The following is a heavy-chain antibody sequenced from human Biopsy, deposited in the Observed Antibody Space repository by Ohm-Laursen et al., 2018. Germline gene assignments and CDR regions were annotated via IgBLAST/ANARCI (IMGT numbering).Heavy chain of an antibody. CDR2: IDPNSDDT. D-gene: IGHD4/OR15-4a*01. CDR1: GYTFTGHS. CDR3: ARASAYGVFDV. J-gene: IGHJ3*01. V-gene: IGHV1-2*06. Sequence: SSVKVSCKASGYTFTGHSCHWVRQAPGQRLEWVGRIDPNSDDTKYAQEFQGRIAMTTDTSITTAYLEVSSLTSDDAAVYFCARASAYGVFDVWGQGTIVTVSS.